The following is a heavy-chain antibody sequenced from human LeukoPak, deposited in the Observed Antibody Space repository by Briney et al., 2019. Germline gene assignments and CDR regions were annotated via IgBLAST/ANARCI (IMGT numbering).Heavy chain of an antibody. V-gene: IGHV1-18*01. CDR2: ISAFSGKT. CDR3: ARLSYDGEGY. CDR1: VYTFTTYG. D-gene: IGHD3-10*01. J-gene: IGHJ4*02. Sequence: ASVTVSCKPSVYTFTTYGISWVRPAPGQGLAYMGWISAFSGKTKYTQKFQGSVALTMDTSTSTVEMELRSLKFDDTAVYFCARLSYDGEGYWGQGTLVTVSS.